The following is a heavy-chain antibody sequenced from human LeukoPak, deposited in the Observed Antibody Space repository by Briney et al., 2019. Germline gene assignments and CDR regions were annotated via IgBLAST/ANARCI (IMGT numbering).Heavy chain of an antibody. CDR1: GYTFTSHG. D-gene: IGHD6-19*01. V-gene: IGHV1-18*01. CDR2: ISAYNGNT. J-gene: IGHJ4*02. CDR3: ARVGYSSGWYYFDY. Sequence: ASVKVSCKPSGYTFTSHGITWVRQAPGQGLEWVGWISAYNGNTKYAQKFQGRVTMTTDASTSTVYMELRSLRSDDTAVYYCARVGYSSGWYYFDYWGQGTLVTVSS.